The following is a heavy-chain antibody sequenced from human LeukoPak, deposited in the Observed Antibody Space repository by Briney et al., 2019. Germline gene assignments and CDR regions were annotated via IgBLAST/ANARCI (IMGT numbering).Heavy chain of an antibody. Sequence: ASVKVSCKASGYTFTGNYMHWVRQAPGKGLEWMGGFDPEDGETIYARKFQGRVTMTEDTSTDTAYMELSSLRSEDTAVYYCATGLCRDGCDWYFDLWGRGTLVTVSS. J-gene: IGHJ2*01. D-gene: IGHD5-24*01. CDR3: ATGLCRDGCDWYFDL. CDR2: FDPEDGET. V-gene: IGHV1-24*01. CDR1: GYTFTGNY.